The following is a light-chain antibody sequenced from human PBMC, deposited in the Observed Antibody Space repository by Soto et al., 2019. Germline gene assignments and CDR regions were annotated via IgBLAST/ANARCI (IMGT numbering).Light chain of an antibody. V-gene: IGLV1-40*01. Sequence: QSVLTQPPSVSGAPGQRVTISCTGGSSNIGAGYDVHWYQQFPGTAPKLLIYGNNNRPSGVPDRFSGSKSGTSASLAITGLQAEDEADYYCQSYDSSLSGLFGGGTKVTVL. CDR3: QSYDSSLSGL. J-gene: IGLJ2*01. CDR2: GNN. CDR1: SSNIGAGYD.